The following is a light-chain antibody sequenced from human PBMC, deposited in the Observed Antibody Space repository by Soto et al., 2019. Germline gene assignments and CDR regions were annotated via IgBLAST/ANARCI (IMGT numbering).Light chain of an antibody. V-gene: IGKV3-15*01. J-gene: IGKJ1*01. CDR3: QQYNNWPRT. Sequence: EVVMTQSPATLSVSPGERATLSCRASQSVSINLAWFQQKPGQAPRLLIYDSFTRATGIPARFSGSGSGTEFTLTISSLQSEDFAVYYCQQYNNWPRTFGQGTKVDIK. CDR2: DSF. CDR1: QSVSIN.